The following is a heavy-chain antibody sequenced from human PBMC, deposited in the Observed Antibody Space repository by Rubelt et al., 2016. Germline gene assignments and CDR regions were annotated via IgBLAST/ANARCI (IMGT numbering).Heavy chain of an antibody. CDR2: IDWDNDK. V-gene: IGHV2-70*01. D-gene: IGHD1-1*01. J-gene: IGHJ4*02. CDR3: ARTQTETEPDY. CDR1: GFSLSTSGMC. Sequence: QVTLRESGPALEKPTQTLTLTCTFSGFSLSTSGMCVSWIRQPPGKALEWLDLIDWDNDKYYSTSLRTRLTIPKDTSKNQVVRTMTDMDPVDTATYYCARTQTETEPDYLGQGTLVTVSS.